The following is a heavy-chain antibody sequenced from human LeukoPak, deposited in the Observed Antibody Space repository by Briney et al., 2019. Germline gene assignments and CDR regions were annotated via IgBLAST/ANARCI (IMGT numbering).Heavy chain of an antibody. Sequence: GGSLRLSCAASGFTFSSYAMHWVRQAPGRGLEYVSTINSNGGSTYYPNSVKGRFTISRDNYKNTLYLQMGSLRAEDMAVYYCARGPLAGGSGWSSQDYWGQGTLVTVSS. CDR3: ARGPLAGGSGWSSQDY. V-gene: IGHV3-64*01. D-gene: IGHD6-19*01. CDR2: INSNGGST. J-gene: IGHJ4*02. CDR1: GFTFSSYA.